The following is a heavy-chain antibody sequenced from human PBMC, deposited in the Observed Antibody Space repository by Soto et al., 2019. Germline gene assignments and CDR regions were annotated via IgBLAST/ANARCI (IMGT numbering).Heavy chain of an antibody. CDR1: GGSISSYY. D-gene: IGHD4-17*01. J-gene: IGHJ4*02. Sequence: QVQLQESGPGLVKPSETLSLTCTVSGGSISSYYWSWIRQPPGKGLEWIGYIYYSGSTNYNPSLKRRVTIPVDTSKNHFSLKLSSVTATATAVYYCARAYGDYVFDFWGQGTLVTVSS. CDR2: IYYSGST. V-gene: IGHV4-59*01. CDR3: ARAYGDYVFDF.